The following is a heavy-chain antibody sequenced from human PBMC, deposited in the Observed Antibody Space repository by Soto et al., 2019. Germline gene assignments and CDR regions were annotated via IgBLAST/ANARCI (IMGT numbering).Heavy chain of an antibody. V-gene: IGHV3-30*18. CDR1: GFTFSSYG. Sequence: PGGSLRLSCAASGFTFSSYGMHWVRQAPGKGLEWVAVISYDGSNKYYADSVKGRFTISRDNSKNTLYLQMNSLRAEDTAVYYCAKAPHPAWGSGPNWFDPWGQGTLGTVSS. CDR2: ISYDGSNK. D-gene: IGHD2-15*01. CDR3: AKAPHPAWGSGPNWFDP. J-gene: IGHJ5*02.